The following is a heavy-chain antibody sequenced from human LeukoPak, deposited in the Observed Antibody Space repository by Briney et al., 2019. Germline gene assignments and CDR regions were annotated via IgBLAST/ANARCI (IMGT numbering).Heavy chain of an antibody. CDR2: IYTSGST. CDR1: GGSISSGSYY. V-gene: IGHV4-61*02. Sequence: PSETLSLTCTVSGGSISSGSYYWSWIRQPAGKGLKGFGRIYTSGSTNYNPSLKSRVTISVDTSKNQFSLKLSSVTAADTAVYYCARVTRVVIAINAFDIWGQGAMVTVSS. CDR3: ARVTRVVIAINAFDI. D-gene: IGHD2-21*01. J-gene: IGHJ3*02.